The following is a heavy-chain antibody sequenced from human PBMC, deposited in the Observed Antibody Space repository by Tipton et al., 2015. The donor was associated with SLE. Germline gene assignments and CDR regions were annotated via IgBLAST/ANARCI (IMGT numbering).Heavy chain of an antibody. CDR1: GFTFSDYY. J-gene: IGHJ4*02. Sequence: SLRLSCAASGFTFSDYYMSWIRQAPGKGLEWVSYISSSGYTIYYADSVRGRFTISRDNAKKSLYLQMNSLRAEDTAVYYCASSPAWGLPYYFDYWGQGTLVTVSS. D-gene: IGHD1-26*01. CDR3: ASSPAWGLPYYFDY. V-gene: IGHV3-11*01. CDR2: ISSSGYTI.